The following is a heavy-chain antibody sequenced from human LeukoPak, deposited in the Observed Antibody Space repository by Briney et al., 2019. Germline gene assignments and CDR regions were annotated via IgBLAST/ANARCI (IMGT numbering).Heavy chain of an antibody. CDR1: GGSISSYY. D-gene: IGHD1-26*01. Sequence: KPSETLSLTCTVSGGSISSYYWSWVRQPPGKGLEWIGYIYYSGSTNYNPSLKSRVTISVDTSKNQFSLKLSSVTAADTAVYYCARLPLGGYYYYYGIDVWGQGTTVTVSS. J-gene: IGHJ6*02. V-gene: IGHV4-59*08. CDR3: ARLPLGGYYYYYGIDV. CDR2: IYYSGST.